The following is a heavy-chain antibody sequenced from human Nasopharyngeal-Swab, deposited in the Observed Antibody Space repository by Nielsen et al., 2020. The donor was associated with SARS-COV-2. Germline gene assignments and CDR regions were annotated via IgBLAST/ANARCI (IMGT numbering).Heavy chain of an antibody. Sequence: SLKIPCAASGFTYDDYAMHWVRQVPGKGLEWVSGITWNGGGAYTDSVKGRFTISRDNARSSMYLQMNSLRAEDTALYYCTKGRADYSNPSFDNWGQGTLVTVSS. V-gene: IGHV3-9*01. J-gene: IGHJ4*02. CDR1: GFTYDDYA. D-gene: IGHD4-11*01. CDR2: ITWNGGG. CDR3: TKGRADYSNPSFDN.